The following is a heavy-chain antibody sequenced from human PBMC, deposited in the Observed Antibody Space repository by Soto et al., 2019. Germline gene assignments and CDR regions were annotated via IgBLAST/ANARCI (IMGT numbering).Heavy chain of an antibody. V-gene: IGHV1-58*01. D-gene: IGHD3-9*01. CDR1: GFTVANSA. CDR3: AADPYFDWFSPPDY. CDR2: IVVGSGNT. J-gene: IGHJ4*02. Sequence: GASVAVCCKSSGFTVANSAGRGVRQTRGQRLEWIGWIVVGSGNTNYAQMFQERVAITRNLSTSTAFMELSSLRSEDTAVYYCAADPYFDWFSPPDYWGQGTLVTVSS.